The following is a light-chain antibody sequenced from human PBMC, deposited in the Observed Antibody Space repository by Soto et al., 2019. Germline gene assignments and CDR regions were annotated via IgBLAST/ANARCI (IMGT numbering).Light chain of an antibody. CDR2: DVT. V-gene: IGLV2-14*01. J-gene: IGLJ1*01. CDR1: SSDVGAYNY. Sequence: QSALTQPASVSGSPGQSIAISCTGTSSDVGAYNYVSWYQQHPAKAPKLMIYDVTNRPSGVFDRFSGSKSGNTASLPISGLQAEYEADYYCISYTTRSTYVFGRGTKVPVL. CDR3: ISYTTRSTYV.